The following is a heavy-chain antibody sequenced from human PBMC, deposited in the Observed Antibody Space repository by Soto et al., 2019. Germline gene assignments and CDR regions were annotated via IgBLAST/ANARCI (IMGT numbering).Heavy chain of an antibody. Sequence: SVKVSCKASGFTFTSSAVQWVRQARGQGLEWIGWIVVGSGNTNYAQKFQGRVTITRDISTSTAYMELSSLRSEDTAVYYCARGSVEMATIPDYWGQGTLVTVSS. D-gene: IGHD5-12*01. CDR2: IVVGSGNT. CDR1: GFTFTSSA. CDR3: ARGSVEMATIPDY. J-gene: IGHJ4*02. V-gene: IGHV1-58*01.